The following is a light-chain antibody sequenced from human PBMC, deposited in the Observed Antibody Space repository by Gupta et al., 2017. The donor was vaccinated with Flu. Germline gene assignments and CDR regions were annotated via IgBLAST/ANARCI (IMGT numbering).Light chain of an antibody. CDR3: CSCAYSNSYV. J-gene: IGLJ1*01. CDR1: SSDVGNYNL. Sequence: QSALTQPASVSGSPGKSLTISCTGTSSDVGNYNLVSWYQKHPDKAPKLIIYESSKRPSGVSDRFSGSTSGNTASLTISGLQAEDEAEYYCCSCAYSNSYVFGTGTQVTVL. CDR2: ESS. V-gene: IGLV2-23*01.